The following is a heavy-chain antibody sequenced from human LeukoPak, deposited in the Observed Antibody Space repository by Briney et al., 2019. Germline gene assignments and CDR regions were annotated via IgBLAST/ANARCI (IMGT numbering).Heavy chain of an antibody. Sequence: ASVKVSCKAPGYTFTGYYMHWVRQAPGQGLEWMGWINPNSGGTNYAQKFQGRVTMTRDTSVSTAYMELSRLRSDDTAVYYCARVFGAGDTARFFDIWGQGTMVTVSS. J-gene: IGHJ3*02. V-gene: IGHV1-2*02. D-gene: IGHD5-18*01. CDR2: INPNSGGT. CDR1: GYTFTGYY. CDR3: ARVFGAGDTARFFDI.